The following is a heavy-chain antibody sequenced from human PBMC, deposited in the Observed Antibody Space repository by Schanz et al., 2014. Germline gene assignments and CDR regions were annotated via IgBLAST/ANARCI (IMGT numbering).Heavy chain of an antibody. CDR2: IYIGGNT. CDR1: GFSVGNKY. D-gene: IGHD5-18*01. J-gene: IGHJ2*01. Sequence: VQLVDSGGGLVKPGGSLRLSCTASGFSVGNKYMNWVRQAPGKGLEWVSFIYIGGNTYYADSVKGRFTISRDNSKNTVYIQMSSLRVDDMAVYYCGRAGTGMAGWYFELWGHGTLVTVSS. V-gene: IGHV3-66*01. CDR3: GRAGTGMAGWYFEL.